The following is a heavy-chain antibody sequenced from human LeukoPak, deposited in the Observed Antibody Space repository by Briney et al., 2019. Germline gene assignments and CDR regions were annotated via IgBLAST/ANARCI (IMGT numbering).Heavy chain of an antibody. D-gene: IGHD3-9*01. CDR2: ISTYTVET. Sequence: GASVKVSCKASGDTFTNYGISWVRQAPGQGLEWMGWISTYTVETIYAQKFQGRVTLSTDTSTSTASMELRSLRSDDTAVYYCARLATLSTVAARGRTWFDAWGQGTLVTVSS. V-gene: IGHV1-18*01. J-gene: IGHJ5*02. CDR1: GDTFTNYG. CDR3: ARLATLSTVAARGRTWFDA.